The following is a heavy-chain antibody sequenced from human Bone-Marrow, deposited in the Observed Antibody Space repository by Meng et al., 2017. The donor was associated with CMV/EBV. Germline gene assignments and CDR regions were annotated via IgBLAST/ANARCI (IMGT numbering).Heavy chain of an antibody. CDR2: ISSSSIYI. J-gene: IGHJ6*02. V-gene: IGHV3-21*01. Sequence: GESLKISCAASGFPFSRYRMNWVRQAPGKGLEWVSSISSSSIYIDYADSMKGRFIISRDNAKNSLYLQMNSLRAEDTAVYYCARDHESSYGLGYYYYYGMGVWGQGTTVTVSS. CDR1: GFPFSRYR. CDR3: ARDHESSYGLGYYYYYGMGV. D-gene: IGHD5-18*01.